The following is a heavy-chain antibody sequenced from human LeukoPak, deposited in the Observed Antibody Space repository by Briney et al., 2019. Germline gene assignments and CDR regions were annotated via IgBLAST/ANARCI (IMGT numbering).Heavy chain of an antibody. CDR1: GGSISSGSYY. Sequence: SQTLSLTCTVSGGSISSGSYYWSWIRQPAGKGLEWIGRIYTSGSTNYNPSLKSRVTISVDTSKNQFSLKLSSVTAADTAVYHCASEAIGYYYGMDVWGQGTTVTVSS. J-gene: IGHJ6*02. V-gene: IGHV4-61*02. CDR3: ASEAIGYYYGMDV. CDR2: IYTSGST. D-gene: IGHD3-22*01.